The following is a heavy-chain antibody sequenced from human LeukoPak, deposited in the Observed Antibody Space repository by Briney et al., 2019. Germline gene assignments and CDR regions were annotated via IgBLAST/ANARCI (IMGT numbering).Heavy chain of an antibody. D-gene: IGHD1-1*01. CDR3: ASWDWNPNYYFDY. J-gene: IGHJ4*02. Sequence: EASVKVSCKTSGYTFTGYYMHWVRQAPGQGLEWMGRINPNSGGTNYARKFQGRVTMTRDTSITTAYMELSSLRSDDTAVYYCASWDWNPNYYFDYWGQGTLVTVSS. CDR1: GYTFTGYY. V-gene: IGHV1-2*06. CDR2: INPNSGGT.